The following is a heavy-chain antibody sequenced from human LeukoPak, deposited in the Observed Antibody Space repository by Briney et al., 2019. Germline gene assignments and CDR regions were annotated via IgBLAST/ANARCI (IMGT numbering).Heavy chain of an antibody. CDR3: PADPAPYCSGGSCYSGDS. CDR2: IVVGSGNT. Sequence: GTSVKVSCKASGFTFTSSAMQWVRQARGQRLGWIGWIVVGSGNTNYAQKFQERVTIPRDMSTSTAYMELSSLRSDDTAVYYCPADPAPYCSGGSCYSGDSWGQGTLVTVSS. V-gene: IGHV1-58*02. J-gene: IGHJ4*02. D-gene: IGHD2-15*01. CDR1: GFTFTSSA.